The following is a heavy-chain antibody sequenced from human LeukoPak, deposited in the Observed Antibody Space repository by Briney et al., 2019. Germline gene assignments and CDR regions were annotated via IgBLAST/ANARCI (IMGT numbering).Heavy chain of an antibody. CDR3: ARRYSSGWYGY. CDR2: IYYSGST. V-gene: IGHV4-59*12. Sequence: PSETLSLTCTVSGGSITNYYWSWIRQPPGKGLEWIGYIYYSGSTNYNPSLKSRVTISVDTSKNQFSLKLSSVTAADTAVYYCARRYSSGWYGYWGQGTLVTVSS. D-gene: IGHD6-19*01. CDR1: GGSITNYY. J-gene: IGHJ4*02.